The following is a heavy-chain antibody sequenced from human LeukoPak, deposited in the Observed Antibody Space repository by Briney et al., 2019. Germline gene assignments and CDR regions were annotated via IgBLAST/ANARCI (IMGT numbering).Heavy chain of an antibody. Sequence: PGGSLRLSCAASGFTFSSYAMSWVRQALGKGLEWVSAISGSGGSTYYADSVKGRFTISRDNSKNTLYLQMNSLRAEDTAVYYCAKGVQRDYSSSSYYFDYWGQGTLVTVSS. V-gene: IGHV3-23*01. D-gene: IGHD6-13*01. J-gene: IGHJ4*02. CDR1: GFTFSSYA. CDR3: AKGVQRDYSSSSYYFDY. CDR2: ISGSGGST.